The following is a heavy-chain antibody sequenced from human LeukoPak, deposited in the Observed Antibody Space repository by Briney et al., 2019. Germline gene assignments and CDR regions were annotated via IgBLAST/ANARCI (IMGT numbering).Heavy chain of an antibody. CDR3: APGGAIDY. V-gene: IGHV1-2*02. J-gene: IGHJ4*02. D-gene: IGHD3-10*01. CDR2: INPNSGGT. CDR1: GYTFTDYW. Sequence: GASVKVSCKASGYTFTDYWMHWVRQAPGQGLEWMGWINPNSGGTKYAQKFQGRVTMTRDTSISTAYMELSRLRSDDTVMYYCAPGGAIDYWGQGTLVTVSS.